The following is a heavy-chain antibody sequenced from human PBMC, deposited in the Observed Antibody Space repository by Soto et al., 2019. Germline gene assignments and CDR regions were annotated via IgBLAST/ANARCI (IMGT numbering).Heavy chain of an antibody. CDR1: DFSFGNYW. CDR3: ARERAAGDHLP. CDR2: INSGGSFA. J-gene: IGHJ5*02. Sequence: EEQLVESGGGLVQPGGSLRLSCAASDFSFGNYWMNWVRQAPGKGLAWVSRINSGGSFASYADSVKGRFTISRDNAKNTLYLKLDSLRAGDTAIYYCARERAAGDHLPWGQGPLVTVSS. D-gene: IGHD4-17*01. V-gene: IGHV3-74*01.